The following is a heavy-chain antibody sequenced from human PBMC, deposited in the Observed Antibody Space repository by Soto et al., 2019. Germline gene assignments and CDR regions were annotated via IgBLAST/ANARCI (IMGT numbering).Heavy chain of an antibody. CDR3: ARDLERGGIYYYGMDV. V-gene: IGHV4-61*01. Sequence: SETLSLTCTVSGGSVSSGSYYWSWIRQPPGKGLEWIGYIYYSGSTNYNPSLKSRVTISVDTSKNQFSLKLSSVAAADTAVYYCARDLERGGIYYYGMDVWGQGTTVTVSS. CDR2: IYYSGST. J-gene: IGHJ6*02. D-gene: IGHD1-1*01. CDR1: GGSVSSGSYY.